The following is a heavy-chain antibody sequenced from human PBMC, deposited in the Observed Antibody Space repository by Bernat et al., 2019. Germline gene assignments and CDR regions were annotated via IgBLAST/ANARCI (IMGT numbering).Heavy chain of an antibody. CDR3: VKDLRDEFWSGYYDY. J-gene: IGHJ4*02. V-gene: IGHV3-64D*06. CDR1: AFTSRSYA. CDR2: ISSNGGST. Sequence: EVQLLGSGGGLVQPGGSLRLPCSSSAFTSRSYAMPWARPAPGKGLEYVSAISSNGGSTYYADSVKGRCTISRDNSKNTLYLQMSSLRAEDTAVYYCVKDLRDEFWSGYYDYWGQGTLVTVSS. D-gene: IGHD3-3*01.